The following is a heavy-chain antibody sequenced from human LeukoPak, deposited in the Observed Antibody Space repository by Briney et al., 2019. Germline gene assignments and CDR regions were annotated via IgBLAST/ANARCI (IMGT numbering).Heavy chain of an antibody. CDR1: GGSISSSTYY. V-gene: IGHV4-39*07. CDR2: IYYSGST. Sequence: SETLSLTCTVSGGSISSSTYYWGWIRQPPGKGLEWIGTIYYSGSTYYNPSLKSRISMSVDTSKKQFSLELSSVTAADTAVYYCAGDRSYVDVWGKGTTVTVSS. CDR3: AGDRSYVDV. J-gene: IGHJ6*03.